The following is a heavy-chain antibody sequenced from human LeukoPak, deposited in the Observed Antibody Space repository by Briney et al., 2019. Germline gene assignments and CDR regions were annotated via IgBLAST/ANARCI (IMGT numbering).Heavy chain of an antibody. J-gene: IGHJ4*02. D-gene: IGHD1-26*01. V-gene: IGHV3-15*01. CDR2: IKSRADNGTT. CDR1: GLTFTSDW. CDR3: AANRAGAISY. Sequence: PGESLRLSCVASGLTFTSDWLSWVRQAPGKGLEWVARIKSRADNGTTDYAAPVKGRFTISRDDSKTTLYLQMNSLKTEDTGVYYCAANRAGAISYWGQGSLVTVSS.